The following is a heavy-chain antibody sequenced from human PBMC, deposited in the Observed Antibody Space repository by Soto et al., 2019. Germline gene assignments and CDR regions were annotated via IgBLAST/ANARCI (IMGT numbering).Heavy chain of an antibody. J-gene: IGHJ4*02. D-gene: IGHD4-17*01. CDR2: IYYSGST. V-gene: IGHV4-59*01. Sequence: SETLSLTCTVSGGSISSYYWSWIRQPPGKGLEWIGYIYYSGSTNYNPSLKSRVTISVDTSKNQFSLKLSSVTAADTAVYYCAQGDGDYFFSPFDYWGQGTLVTVSS. CDR3: AQGDGDYFFSPFDY. CDR1: GGSISSYY.